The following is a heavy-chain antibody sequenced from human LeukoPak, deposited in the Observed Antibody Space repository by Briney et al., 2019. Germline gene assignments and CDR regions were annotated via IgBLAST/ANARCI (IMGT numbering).Heavy chain of an antibody. V-gene: IGHV3-7*01. D-gene: IGHD1-26*01. CDR2: ISPDGREK. Sequence: GGSLRLSCSASGFTCSNFWRTWVRQAPGKGLECLANISPDGREKYYMDSVKGRFTISRDNTKNSLYLQMSSLRAEDTAVYYCARYLNWDSHWGQGTLVTVSS. J-gene: IGHJ4*02. CDR1: GFTCSNFW. CDR3: ARYLNWDSH.